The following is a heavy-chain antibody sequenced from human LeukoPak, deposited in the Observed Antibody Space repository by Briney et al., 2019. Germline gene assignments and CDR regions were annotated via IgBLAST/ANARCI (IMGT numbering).Heavy chain of an antibody. Sequence: ASVKVSCKASGGTFSSYAISWVRQAPGQGLEWMGRIIPILGIANYAQKFQGRVTITADKSTSTAYMELSSLRSEDTAVYYCARVPAAYCGGDCYRPYFDYWGQGTLVTVSS. CDR2: IIPILGIA. D-gene: IGHD2-21*02. CDR1: GGTFSSYA. V-gene: IGHV1-69*04. J-gene: IGHJ4*02. CDR3: ARVPAAYCGGDCYRPYFDY.